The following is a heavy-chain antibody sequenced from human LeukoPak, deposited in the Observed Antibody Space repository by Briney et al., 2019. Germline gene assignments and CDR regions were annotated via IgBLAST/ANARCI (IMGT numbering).Heavy chain of an antibody. J-gene: IGHJ3*02. D-gene: IGHD2-21*02. CDR2: IYDSGST. CDR1: GGSISSYF. CDR3: ARDLSGDYSTYDI. V-gene: IGHV4-59*01. Sequence: SETLSLTCTVSGGSISSYFWSWIRQPPGKGLEWIGYIYDSGSTNYNPSLKSRITMSVDTPKNQFSLKLRSVTAADTAVYYCARDLSGDYSTYDIWGQGTMATVSS.